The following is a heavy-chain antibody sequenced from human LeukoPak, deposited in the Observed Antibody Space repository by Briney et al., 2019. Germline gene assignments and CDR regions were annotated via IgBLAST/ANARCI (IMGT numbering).Heavy chain of an antibody. V-gene: IGHV4-59*02. CDR3: ARIQSSSSPFDY. CDR1: GGSVSSNY. CDR2: IYYSGTT. J-gene: IGHJ4*02. Sequence: SETLSLTCTVSGGSVSSNYWSWIRQPPGKGLEWIVYIYYSGTTTYNPSLESRFTISVDTSKNQFSLRLSSVTAADTAVYYCARIQSSSSPFDYWGQGTLVTVSS. D-gene: IGHD2-2*01.